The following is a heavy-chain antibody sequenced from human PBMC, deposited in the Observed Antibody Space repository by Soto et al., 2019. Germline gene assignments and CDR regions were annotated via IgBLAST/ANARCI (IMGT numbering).Heavy chain of an antibody. J-gene: IGHJ4*02. CDR3: ARGLSYCSGGSCFYLVY. V-gene: IGHV1-8*01. CDR1: GYTFTSYD. CDR2: MNPNSGNT. Sequence: ASVKVSCKASGYTFTSYDINWVRQATGQGLGWMGWMNPNSGNTGYAQKFQGRVTMTRNTSISTAYMELSSLRSEDTAVYYCARGLSYCSGGSCFYLVYWGQGTLVTVSS. D-gene: IGHD2-15*01.